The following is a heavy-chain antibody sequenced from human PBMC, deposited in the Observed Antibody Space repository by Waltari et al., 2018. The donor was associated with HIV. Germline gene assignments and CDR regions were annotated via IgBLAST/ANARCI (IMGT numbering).Heavy chain of an antibody. J-gene: IGHJ4*02. CDR3: TNTVAGGDY. Sequence: EVQLVESGGGLVQPGGSLKLSCAASGFTFSGSAMHWVRQASGKGLGWVGRMRSKANSYATAYAASVKGRFTISRDDSKNTAYLQMNSLETEDTAVYYCTNTVAGGDYWGQGTLVTVSS. V-gene: IGHV3-73*01. CDR1: GFTFSGSA. D-gene: IGHD6-19*01. CDR2: MRSKANSYAT.